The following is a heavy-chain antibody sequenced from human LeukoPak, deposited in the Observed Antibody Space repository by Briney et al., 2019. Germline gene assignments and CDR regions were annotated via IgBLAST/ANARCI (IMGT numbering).Heavy chain of an antibody. D-gene: IGHD4-17*01. CDR1: GYTFTSYG. CDR2: ISAYNGNT. J-gene: IGHJ4*02. V-gene: IGHV1-18*01. CDR3: GRTTLRGLPDY. Sequence: ASVKVSCKASGYTFTSYGISWVRQAPGQGLKWMGWISAYNGNTNYAQKLQGRVTMTTDTSTSTAYMELRSLRSDDTAVYYCGRTTLRGLPDYWGQGTLVTVSS.